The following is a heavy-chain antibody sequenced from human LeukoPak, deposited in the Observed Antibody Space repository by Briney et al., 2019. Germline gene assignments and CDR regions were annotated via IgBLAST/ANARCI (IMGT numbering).Heavy chain of an antibody. J-gene: IGHJ5*02. CDR2: MNPNSGNT. D-gene: IGHD2-2*02. CDR1: GYTFTSYD. Sequence: ASVKVSCKASGYTFTSYDINWVRQATGQGLEWMGWMNPNSGNTGYAQKFQGRVTMTRNTSISTAYMELSSLRSEDTAVYYCARGSYCSSTSCYKRNWFDPWGQGTLVTVSS. CDR3: ARGSYCSSTSCYKRNWFDP. V-gene: IGHV1-8*01.